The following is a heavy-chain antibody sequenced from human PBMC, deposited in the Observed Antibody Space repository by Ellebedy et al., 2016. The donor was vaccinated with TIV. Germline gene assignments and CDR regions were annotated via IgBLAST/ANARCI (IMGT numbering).Heavy chain of an antibody. CDR2: IKSSSNPI. Sequence: GGSLRLSCAASGFTFRSYSMNWVRQAPGKGLEWVSHIKSSSNPIYYADSVKGRFIISRDSAKNSLYLQMNNLRDEDTAVYYCSRDGGRGGGNDFWGQGTLVIVSS. V-gene: IGHV3-48*02. CDR1: GFTFRSYS. D-gene: IGHD3-16*01. J-gene: IGHJ4*02. CDR3: SRDGGRGGGNDF.